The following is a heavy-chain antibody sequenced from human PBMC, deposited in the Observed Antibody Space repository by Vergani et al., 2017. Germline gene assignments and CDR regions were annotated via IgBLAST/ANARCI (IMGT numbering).Heavy chain of an antibody. Sequence: QVQLVQSGAEVKKPGASVKVSCKASGYTFTSYDINWVRQAPGQGLEWMGWINPNSGGTNYAQKFQGRVTMTRDTSISTAYMELSRLRSDDTAVYYCARVGSLSQDGDAFDIWGQGTMVTVSS. V-gene: IGHV1-2*02. CDR2: INPNSGGT. J-gene: IGHJ3*02. CDR3: ARVGSLSQDGDAFDI. CDR1: GYTFTSYD. D-gene: IGHD3-10*01.